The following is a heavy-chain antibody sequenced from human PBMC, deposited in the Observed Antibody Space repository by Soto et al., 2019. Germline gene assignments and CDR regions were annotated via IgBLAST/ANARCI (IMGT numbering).Heavy chain of an antibody. D-gene: IGHD3-3*01. CDR3: ARGSGYYKYLDY. CDR2: IGTAGDT. Sequence: EVQLVESGGGLVQPGGSLRLSCAASGFTFSSYDMHWVRQATGKGLEWVSAIGTAGDTYYPGSVKGRFTISRENAKNSLYLQMNSLRAGDTAVYYCARGSGYYKYLDYWGQGTLVTVSS. J-gene: IGHJ4*02. V-gene: IGHV3-13*01. CDR1: GFTFSSYD.